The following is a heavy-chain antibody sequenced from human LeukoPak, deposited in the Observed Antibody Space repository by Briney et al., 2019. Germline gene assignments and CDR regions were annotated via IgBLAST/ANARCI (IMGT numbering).Heavy chain of an antibody. Sequence: GGSLRLSCAASGFTFSSYSVNWVRQAPGKGLEWVSSISSSSSYIYYADSVKGRFTISRDNAKNSLYLQMNSLRAEDTAVYYCARGDGYYDSSGYFDYWGQGTLVTVSS. CDR3: ARGDGYYDSSGYFDY. V-gene: IGHV3-21*01. CDR2: ISSSSSYI. CDR1: GFTFSSYS. D-gene: IGHD3-22*01. J-gene: IGHJ4*02.